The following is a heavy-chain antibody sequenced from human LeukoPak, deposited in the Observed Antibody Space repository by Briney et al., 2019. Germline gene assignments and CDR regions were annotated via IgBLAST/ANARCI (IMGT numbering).Heavy chain of an antibody. V-gene: IGHV6-1*01. CDR1: GDSVSSNTAA. Sequence: SQTLSLTCAISGDSVSSNTAAWTWIRQSPSRGLGWLGRTYYRSKWSYDYAVSLKSRITINPDTSKNQFSLQLNSVTPEDTAVYYCAREKNNWNYIYYYYGMDVWGQGTTVTVSS. CDR3: AREKNNWNYIYYYYGMDV. CDR2: TYYRSKWSY. D-gene: IGHD1-7*01. J-gene: IGHJ6*02.